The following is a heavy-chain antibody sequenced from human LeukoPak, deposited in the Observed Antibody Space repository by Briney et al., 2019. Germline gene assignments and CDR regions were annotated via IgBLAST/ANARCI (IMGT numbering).Heavy chain of an antibody. CDR3: ARQYQLPDAFDI. J-gene: IGHJ3*02. V-gene: IGHV4-61*02. D-gene: IGHD2-2*01. CDR1: GGFLSSGTYF. Sequence: SETLSLTCTVSGGFLSSGTYFWSCVRQPAGKGLEWIGRIYSSGSTTYNPSLQSRVTISGDTSKNQISLKLSSVTAADTAVYYCARQYQLPDAFDIWGQGTMVTVSS. CDR2: IYSSGST.